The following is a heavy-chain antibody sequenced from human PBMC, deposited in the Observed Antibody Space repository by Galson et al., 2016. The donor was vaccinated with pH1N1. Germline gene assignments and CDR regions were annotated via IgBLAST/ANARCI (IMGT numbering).Heavy chain of an antibody. CDR2: ISSDGSNK. CDR1: GFDFGTYG. D-gene: IGHD3-16*01. Sequence: SLRLSCAASGFDFGTYGMHWVRRAPGKGLEWVALISSDGSNKDYADSVKGRFIVSRDYSKTALQMNSLKAEDTAVYYCAKESLPRATLGDFDSWRQGTLVTVSS. J-gene: IGHJ4*02. CDR3: AKESLPRATLGDFDS. V-gene: IGHV3-30*18.